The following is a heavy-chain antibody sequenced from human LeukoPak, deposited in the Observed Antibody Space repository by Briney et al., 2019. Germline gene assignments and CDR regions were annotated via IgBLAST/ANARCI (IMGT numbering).Heavy chain of an antibody. J-gene: IGHJ6*02. D-gene: IGHD7-27*01. CDR2: IDPSDSYT. CDR1: GYSFTSYW. V-gene: IGHV5-10-1*01. CDR3: ARTRGDYYNYYGMDV. Sequence: GESLQISCKGSGYSFTSYWISWVRQMPGRGLEWMGRIDPSDSYTNYSPSFQGHVTISADKSISSAHLQWSSLKASDTAVYYCARTRGDYYNYYGMDVWGQGTTVTVSS.